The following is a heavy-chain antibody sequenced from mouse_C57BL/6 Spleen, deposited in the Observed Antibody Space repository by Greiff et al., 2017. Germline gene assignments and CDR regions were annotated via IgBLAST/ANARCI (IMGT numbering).Heavy chain of an antibody. V-gene: IGHV3-6*01. J-gene: IGHJ3*01. CDR1: GYSITSGYY. D-gene: IGHD1-1*01. Sequence: EVQLQESGPGLVKPSQSLSLTCSVTGYSITSGYYWNWIRQFPGNKLEWMGYISYDGSNNYNPSLKNRISITRDTSKNQFFLKLNAVTTEDTATYYCARGAATTVVASWFAYWGQGTLVTVSA. CDR3: ARGAATTVVASWFAY. CDR2: ISYDGSN.